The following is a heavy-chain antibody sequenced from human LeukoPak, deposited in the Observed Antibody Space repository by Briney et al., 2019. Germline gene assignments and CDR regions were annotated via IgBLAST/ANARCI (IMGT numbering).Heavy chain of an antibody. D-gene: IGHD5-12*01. CDR1: GGSFSGYY. V-gene: IGHV4-34*01. CDR2: INHSGST. J-gene: IGHJ4*02. CDR3: AGGRPSGGYDY. Sequence: SETLSLTCAVYGGSFSGYYWSWIRQPPGKGLEWIGEINHSGSTNYNPSLKSRVTISVDTSKNQFSLKLSSVTAADTAVYYCAGGRPSGGYDYWGQGTLVTVSS.